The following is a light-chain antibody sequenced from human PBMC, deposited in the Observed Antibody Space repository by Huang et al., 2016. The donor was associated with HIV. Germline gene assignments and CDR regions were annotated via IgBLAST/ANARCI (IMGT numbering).Light chain of an antibody. V-gene: IGKV3-11*01. J-gene: IGKJ1*01. CDR2: YAT. Sequence: EIILTQSPATLSLSPGERATLTCRASQSIGRYLSWYQQKPGQAPSLLIYYATNRATDRPARFSGGGTGTDFTLTIRGLEPEDFAVDFCQQRSSLTPTTFGQGTKVE. CDR3: QQRSSLTPTT. CDR1: QSIGRY.